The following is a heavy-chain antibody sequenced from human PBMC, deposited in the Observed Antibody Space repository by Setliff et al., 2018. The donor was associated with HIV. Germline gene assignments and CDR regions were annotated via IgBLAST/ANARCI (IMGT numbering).Heavy chain of an antibody. CDR2: VHPGGSI. J-gene: IGHJ4*02. D-gene: IGHD3-9*01. Sequence: SETLSLTFAVAGVSFSGDYWSWVRQPPGKGLEWIAEVHPGGSINYTSSLKSRVAISVDTSNNQFSLTMTSVTAADTAVYYCARGRDWAKTGDFWGQGALVTVS. CDR3: ARGRDWAKTGDF. V-gene: IGHV4-34*01. CDR1: GVSFSGDY.